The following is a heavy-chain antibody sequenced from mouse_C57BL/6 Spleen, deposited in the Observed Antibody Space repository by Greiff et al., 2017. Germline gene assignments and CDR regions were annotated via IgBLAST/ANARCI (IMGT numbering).Heavy chain of an antibody. J-gene: IGHJ4*01. CDR2: IWSDGST. CDR1: GFSLTSYG. D-gene: IGHD1-1*01. V-gene: IGHV2-6*02. CDR3: ARNYGSRPYYAMDY. Sequence: VQLKESGPGLVAPSQSLSITCTVSGFSLTSYGVHWVRQPPGKGLEWLVVIWSDGSTTYNSALKSRLSISKDNSKSQVFLKMNSLQTDDTAMYYCARNYGSRPYYAMDYWGQGTSVTVSS.